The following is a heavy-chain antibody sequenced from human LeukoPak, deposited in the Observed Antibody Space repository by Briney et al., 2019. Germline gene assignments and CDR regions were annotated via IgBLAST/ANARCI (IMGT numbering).Heavy chain of an antibody. CDR2: ISAYNGNT. V-gene: IGHV1-18*01. CDR1: GYTFTSYG. CDR3: ARVDCGGDCSSGYYYYYMDV. D-gene: IGHD2-21*02. J-gene: IGHJ6*03. Sequence: GASVKVSCKASGYTFTSYGISWVRQAPGQGREWMGWISAYNGNTNYAQKLQGRVTMTTDTSTSTAYMELRSLRSDDTAVYYCARVDCGGDCSSGYYYYYMDVWGKGTTVTISS.